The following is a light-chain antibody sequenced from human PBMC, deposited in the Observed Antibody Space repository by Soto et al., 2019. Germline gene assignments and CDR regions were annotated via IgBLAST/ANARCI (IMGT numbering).Light chain of an antibody. J-gene: IGKJ4*01. CDR3: QQRSKWLLT. CDR2: DAS. V-gene: IGKV3-11*01. Sequence: EIVLTQSPATLSLSPGERATLSCRASQSVSTYLAWYQQKPGHTPRLLIYDASNRATVIPARFSGSVSGPDFTLTISSLEPEDFAVYYFQQRSKWLLTFGGGTKVEIK. CDR1: QSVSTY.